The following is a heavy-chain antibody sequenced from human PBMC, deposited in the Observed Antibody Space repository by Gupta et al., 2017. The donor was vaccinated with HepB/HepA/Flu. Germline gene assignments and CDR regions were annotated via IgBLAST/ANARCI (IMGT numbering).Heavy chain of an antibody. CDR1: GGSISNHY. D-gene: IGHD4-23*01. V-gene: IGHV4-59*11. CDR2: IHYSGST. CDR3: ATSYYDFGGKFDF. J-gene: IGHJ4*02. Sequence: QVRLQESGPGLVKPSETLSLTCSVSGGSISNHYWSWIRQPPGKGLEWIGYIHYSGSTTHNPFLRSRVTISVDTSKSQFSLKVTSVTAADTAVDDGATSYYDFGGKFDFWGQGTLGTVSS.